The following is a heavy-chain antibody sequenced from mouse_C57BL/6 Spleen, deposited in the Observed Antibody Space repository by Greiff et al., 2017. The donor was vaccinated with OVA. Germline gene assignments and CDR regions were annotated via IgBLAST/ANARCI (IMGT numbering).Heavy chain of an antibody. CDR1: GYTFTDYY. CDR3: ARAYYDYDNYYAMDY. Sequence: VQLQQSGAELVKPGASVTISCKASGYTFTDYYIHWVKQRPGQGLEWIGRIGPGSGRIYYNEKFKGKATLTADKSSSTAYMQLSSLTSEDSAVYFCARAYYDYDNYYAMDYWGQGTSVTVSS. CDR2: IGPGSGRI. D-gene: IGHD2-4*01. J-gene: IGHJ4*01. V-gene: IGHV1-77*01.